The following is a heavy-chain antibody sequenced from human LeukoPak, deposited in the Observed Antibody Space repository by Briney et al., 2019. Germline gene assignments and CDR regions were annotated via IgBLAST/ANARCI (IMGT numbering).Heavy chain of an antibody. CDR3: AKALKLWFGEVGFDY. D-gene: IGHD3-10*01. CDR1: GFTITYYG. J-gene: IGHJ4*02. CDR2: VRSDGSDK. V-gene: IGHV3-30*02. Sequence: PGGSLRLSCGASGFTITYYGMHWVRQAPGKVLEWVTFVRSDGSDKYYADSVKGRFTFSRDNSKNTLYLQMNSLRAEDTAVYYCAKALKLWFGEVGFDYWGQGTLVTVSS.